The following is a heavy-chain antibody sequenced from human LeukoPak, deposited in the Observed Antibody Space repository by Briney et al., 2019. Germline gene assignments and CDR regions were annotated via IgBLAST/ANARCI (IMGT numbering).Heavy chain of an antibody. D-gene: IGHD3-22*01. J-gene: IGHJ3*02. V-gene: IGHV5-51*01. Sequence: GASLEISCKGSGSRFTSYLIGWVRPLPGKGLGWVGIIYTVDSDTRYSPSFQGQVTISADKSISTAYLQWSSLKASDTAMYYCARQLGQYYDSSGYYYLDIWGQGTMVTVSS. CDR1: GSRFTSYL. CDR2: IYTVDSDT. CDR3: ARQLGQYYDSSGYYYLDI.